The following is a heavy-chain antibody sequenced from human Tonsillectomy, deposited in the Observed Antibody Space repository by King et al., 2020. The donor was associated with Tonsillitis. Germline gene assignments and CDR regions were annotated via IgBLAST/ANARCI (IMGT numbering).Heavy chain of an antibody. D-gene: IGHD2-2*01. CDR3: AKDILVEVATASMPDF. Sequence: VQLVESGGGVVQPGRSLRLSCAASGFTFSRHGMHWVRQAPGRGLEWVATISYDEHNKYYGDSVKGRFTISRDNLKNTLYLQMDSLRAEDTAVYYCAKDILVEVATASMPDFWGQGTLVTVST. CDR2: ISYDEHNK. V-gene: IGHV3-30*18. J-gene: IGHJ4*02. CDR1: GFTFSRHG.